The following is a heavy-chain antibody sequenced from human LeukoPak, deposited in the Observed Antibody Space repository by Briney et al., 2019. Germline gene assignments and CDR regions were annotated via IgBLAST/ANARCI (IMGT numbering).Heavy chain of an antibody. V-gene: IGHV4-59*08. D-gene: IGHD3-22*01. CDR2: IYYSGNT. Sequence: SETLSLTCTVSGGSVSGYYWSWIRQPPGKGLEWIGYIYYSGNTKYNPSLKSRVTMSVDTSKNQFSLRLSSATAADTAVYYCTRHNYYDSSGYYPLGYWGQGTLVTVSS. CDR1: GGSVSGYY. CDR3: TRHNYYDSSGYYPLGY. J-gene: IGHJ4*02.